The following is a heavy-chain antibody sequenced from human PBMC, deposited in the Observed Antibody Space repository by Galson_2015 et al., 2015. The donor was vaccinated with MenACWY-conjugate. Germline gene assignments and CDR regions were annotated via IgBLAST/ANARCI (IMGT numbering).Heavy chain of an antibody. CDR1: GYTFRNYA. CDR3: ARGGAGAGACSRDALDI. Sequence: SVKVSCKASGYTFRNYAIHWVRQAPGQRLEWMGGVNPGNGDTKFSQNFQDRVTISADASTSTAYMELHSLSSEDTAVYYCARGGAGAGACSRDALDIWGRATMVSVSS. CDR2: VNPGNGDT. V-gene: IGHV1-3*01. D-gene: IGHD2-21*02. J-gene: IGHJ3*02.